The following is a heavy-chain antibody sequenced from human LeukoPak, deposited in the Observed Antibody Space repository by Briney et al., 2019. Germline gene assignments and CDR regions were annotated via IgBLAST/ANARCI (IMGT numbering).Heavy chain of an antibody. CDR1: GYTFTSYG. CDR3: AIPNYYDSKA. Sequence: GASVTVSCKASGYTFTSYGISWVRQPPGQGLEWMGWISAYNGNTNYAQKLQGRVTMTTDTSTSTAYMELRSLRSDDTAVYYCAIPNYYDSKAWGQGTLVTVSS. J-gene: IGHJ5*02. CDR2: ISAYNGNT. V-gene: IGHV1-18*01. D-gene: IGHD3-22*01.